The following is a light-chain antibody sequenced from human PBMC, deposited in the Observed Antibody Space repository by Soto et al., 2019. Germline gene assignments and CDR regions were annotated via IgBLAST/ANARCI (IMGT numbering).Light chain of an antibody. CDR1: QGIRSY. V-gene: IGKV1-9*01. CDR2: DAS. J-gene: IGKJ2*01. CDR3: QQLYSYPYT. Sequence: QLTQSPSSLSASVGDRVTITCRASQGIRSYLAWYQHKPGKAPKLLVYDASTLQNGVPSRFGGSGSGTDFTLTISSVQPEDFATYYCQQLYSYPYTFGQGTKVDIK.